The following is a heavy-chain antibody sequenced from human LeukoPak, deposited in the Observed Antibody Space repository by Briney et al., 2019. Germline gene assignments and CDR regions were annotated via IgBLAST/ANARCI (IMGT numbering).Heavy chain of an antibody. V-gene: IGHV4-59*01. D-gene: IGHD6-13*01. CDR3: ARGYSSSWYYLDY. CDR1: GGSISNYW. Sequence: NASETLSLTCTVSGGSISNYWWSWIRQPPGKGLEWIGYVFDSGSTNYNPSLKSRVTISVDTSKKQFSLKVSSVTAADTAVYYCARGYSSSWYYLDYWGQGTLVTVSS. J-gene: IGHJ4*02. CDR2: VFDSGST.